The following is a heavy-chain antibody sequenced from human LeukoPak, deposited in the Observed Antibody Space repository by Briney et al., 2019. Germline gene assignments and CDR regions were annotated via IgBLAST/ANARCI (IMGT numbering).Heavy chain of an antibody. CDR3: ARDPTTVTTGPDY. V-gene: IGHV3-48*01. CDR1: GFTFSSYS. J-gene: IGHJ4*02. Sequence: GGSLRLSCAASGFTFSSYSMNWVRQAPGKGPEWVSYINNRGTTIYYADSVKGRFTISRDNAKNSLYLQMNSVRAEDTAVYYCARDPTTVTTGPDYWGQGTLVTVSS. D-gene: IGHD4-17*01. CDR2: INNRGTTI.